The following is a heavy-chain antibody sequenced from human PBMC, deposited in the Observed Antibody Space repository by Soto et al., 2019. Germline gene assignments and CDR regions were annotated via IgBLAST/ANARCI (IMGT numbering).Heavy chain of an antibody. V-gene: IGHV4-39*01. CDR3: ARHGGYGSGSYYNREYYYYYYMDV. Sequence: SQTLSLTCTVSGGSISSSSYYWGWIRQPPGKGLEWIGSIYYSGSTYYNPSLKSRVTISVDTSKNQFSLKLSSVTAADTAVYYCARHGGYGSGSYYNREYYYYYYMDVWGKGTTVTVSS. CDR1: GGSISSSSYY. D-gene: IGHD3-10*01. CDR2: IYYSGST. J-gene: IGHJ6*03.